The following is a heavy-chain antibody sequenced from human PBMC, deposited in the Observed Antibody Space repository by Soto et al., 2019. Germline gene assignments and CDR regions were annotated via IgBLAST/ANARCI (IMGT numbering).Heavy chain of an antibody. CDR2: INHSGST. V-gene: IGHV4-34*01. J-gene: IGHJ4*02. D-gene: IGHD2-8*01. Sequence: PSETLSLTCAVYGGSFSGYYWSWIRQPPGKGLEWIGEINHSGSTNYNPSLKSRVTISVDTSKNQFSLKLSSVTAADTAVYYCARVGYCTNGVCLYFDYWGQGTLVTVSS. CDR3: ARVGYCTNGVCLYFDY. CDR1: GGSFSGYY.